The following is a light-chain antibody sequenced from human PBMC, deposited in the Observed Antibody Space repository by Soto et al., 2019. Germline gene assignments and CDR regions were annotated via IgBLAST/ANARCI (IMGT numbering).Light chain of an antibody. Sequence: DIQMTQSPSTLSASVGDRVTITCRASQSISSWLAWYQQKPGKAPKLLIYDASSLESGVPSRFSGSGSGTAFTLTISSLQPDEFATYYCQQYNSYSYTFGQGTKVEIK. CDR2: DAS. J-gene: IGKJ2*01. CDR3: QQYNSYSYT. V-gene: IGKV1-5*01. CDR1: QSISSW.